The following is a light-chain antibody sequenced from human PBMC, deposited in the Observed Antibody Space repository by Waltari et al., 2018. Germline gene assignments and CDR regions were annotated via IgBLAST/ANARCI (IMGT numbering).Light chain of an antibody. Sequence: QSALTQPASVSGSPGQSITVPCTGTSSDVGSYNLVSWNQQHPGKAPKLMIYEGSKRPSVVSNRFSGSKSGNTASLTISGLQAEDEADYYCCSYAGSSTLLFGGGTKVTVL. CDR3: CSYAGSSTLL. V-gene: IGLV2-23*01. CDR2: EGS. J-gene: IGLJ2*01. CDR1: SSDVGSYNL.